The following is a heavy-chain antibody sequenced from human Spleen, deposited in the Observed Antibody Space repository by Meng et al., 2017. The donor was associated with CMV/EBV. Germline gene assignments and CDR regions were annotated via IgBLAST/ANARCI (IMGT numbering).Heavy chain of an antibody. J-gene: IGHJ4*02. D-gene: IGHD4-17*01. CDR1: GFTFSSYS. V-gene: IGHV3-21*01. CDR3: ARDVQALDLDYGDYPPLSYFDY. Sequence: GGSLRLSCAASGFTFSSYSMNWVRQAPGKGLEWVSSISSSSSYIYYADSVKGRFTISRDNAKNSLYLQMNSLRAEDTAVYYCARDVQALDLDYGDYPPLSYFDYWGQGTLVTVSS. CDR2: ISSSSSYI.